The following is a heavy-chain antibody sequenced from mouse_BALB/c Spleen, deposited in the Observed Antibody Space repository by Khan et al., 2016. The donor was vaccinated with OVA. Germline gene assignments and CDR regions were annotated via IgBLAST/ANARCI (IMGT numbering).Heavy chain of an antibody. J-gene: IGHJ4*01. Sequence: QIQLVQSGPELKKPGETVRISCKASGYTFTTAGIQWVQKMPGKGLKWIGWINTHSGVPKYAEDFKGRSAFSLEISFNTAYLQLTNLTYEDTATYFCARGGDGDYRNDGGAFAYWGQGTLVTVSA. D-gene: IGHD2-12*01. CDR2: INTHSGVP. V-gene: IGHV9-4*02. CDR3: ARGGDGDYRNDGGAFAY. CDR1: GYTFTTAG.